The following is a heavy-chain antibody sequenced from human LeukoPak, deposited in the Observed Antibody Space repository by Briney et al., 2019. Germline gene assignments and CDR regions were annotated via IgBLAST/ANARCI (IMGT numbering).Heavy chain of an antibody. CDR2: ITRSGSTK. J-gene: IGHJ4*02. CDR3: ARDRHYYDSSGLDY. D-gene: IGHD3-22*01. CDR1: GFTFSSYE. Sequence: GGSLRLSCVVSGFTFSSYEFSWVRQAPGKGLGWVSYITRSGSTKYYADSVKGRFTISRDNAKNLLYLQMTSLRAEDTAVYYCARDRHYYDSSGLDYWGQGTLVTVSS. V-gene: IGHV3-48*03.